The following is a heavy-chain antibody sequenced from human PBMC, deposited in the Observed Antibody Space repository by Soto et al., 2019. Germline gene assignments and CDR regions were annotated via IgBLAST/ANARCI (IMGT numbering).Heavy chain of an antibody. CDR3: ARHTPAISISDH. CDR1: GGSISSSSYY. J-gene: IGHJ4*02. Sequence: QLQLQESGPGLVKPSETPSLTCTVSGGSISSSSYYWGWIRQPPGKGLEWIGSIYYSGSTYYNPSLESRVTISGDTSKNQFSLKLSSVTAADTAVYYCARHTPAISISDHWGQGTLVTVSS. D-gene: IGHD2-15*01. CDR2: IYYSGST. V-gene: IGHV4-39*01.